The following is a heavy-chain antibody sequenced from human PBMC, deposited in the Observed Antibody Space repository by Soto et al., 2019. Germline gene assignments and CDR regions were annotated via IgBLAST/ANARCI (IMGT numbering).Heavy chain of an antibody. CDR1: CGSISSYY. CDR3: ARWGYGGYFDY. D-gene: IGHD5-12*01. J-gene: IGHJ4*02. Sequence: SETLSLTCTVSCGSISSYYWSWIRQPPGKGLEWIGYIYYSGSTNYNPSLKSRVTISVDTSKNQFSLKLSSVTAADTAVYYCARWGYGGYFDYWGQGTLVTVSS. CDR2: IYYSGST. V-gene: IGHV4-59*01.